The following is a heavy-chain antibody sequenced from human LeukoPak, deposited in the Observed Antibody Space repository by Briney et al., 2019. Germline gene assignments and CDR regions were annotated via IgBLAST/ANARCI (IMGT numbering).Heavy chain of an antibody. V-gene: IGHV3-23*01. CDR2: ISGSGGST. Sequence: GGSLRLSCAASGFTVSSNYMSWVRQAPGKGLEWVSAISGSGGSTYYADSVKGRFTISRDNSKNTLYLQMNSLRAEDTAVYYCAKKGYYDGSGYYMYYFDHWGQGTLVTVSS. J-gene: IGHJ4*02. D-gene: IGHD3-22*01. CDR3: AKKGYYDGSGYYMYYFDH. CDR1: GFTVSSNY.